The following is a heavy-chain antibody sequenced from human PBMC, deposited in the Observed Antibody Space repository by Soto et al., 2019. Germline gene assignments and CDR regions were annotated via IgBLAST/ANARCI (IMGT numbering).Heavy chain of an antibody. CDR1: GFTFSSYE. D-gene: IGHD3-22*01. CDR2: ISSSGSTT. V-gene: IGHV3-48*03. J-gene: IGHJ4*02. CDR3: ASGITMIVVDY. Sequence: GGSLRLSCAASGFTFSSYEMNWVRQAPGKGLEWVSYISSSGSTTYYADSVKGRFTISRDNAKNSLYLQMNSLRAEDTAVYYCASGITMIVVDYWGQGTLVTVSS.